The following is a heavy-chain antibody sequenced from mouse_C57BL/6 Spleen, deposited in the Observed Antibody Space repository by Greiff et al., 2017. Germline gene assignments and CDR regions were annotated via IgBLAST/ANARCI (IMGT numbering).Heavy chain of an antibody. D-gene: IGHD2-4*01. J-gene: IGHJ1*03. CDR3: TRSYEYGTTSLWYFDV. CDR1: GYTFTDYE. CDR2: IDPETGGT. Sequence: VQLQQSGAELVRPGASVTLSCKASGYTFTDYEMHWVKQTPVHGLEWIGAIDPETGGTAYNQKFKGKAILTADKSSSTAYMELRSLTSEDSAVYYCTRSYEYGTTSLWYFDVWGTGTTVTVSS. V-gene: IGHV1-15*01.